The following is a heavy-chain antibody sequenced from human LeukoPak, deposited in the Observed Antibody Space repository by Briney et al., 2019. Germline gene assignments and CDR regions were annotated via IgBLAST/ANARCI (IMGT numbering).Heavy chain of an antibody. Sequence: PSETLSLTCAVYGGSFSGYYWSWIRQPPGKGLEWIGEINHSGSTNYNPSLKSRVTISVDTSKNQFSLKLSSVTAADTAVYYCARGQGAKYYYDSSGYPYYFDHWGQGTLVTVSS. CDR2: INHSGST. D-gene: IGHD3-22*01. CDR3: ARGQGAKYYYDSSGYPYYFDH. V-gene: IGHV4-34*01. CDR1: GGSFSGYY. J-gene: IGHJ4*02.